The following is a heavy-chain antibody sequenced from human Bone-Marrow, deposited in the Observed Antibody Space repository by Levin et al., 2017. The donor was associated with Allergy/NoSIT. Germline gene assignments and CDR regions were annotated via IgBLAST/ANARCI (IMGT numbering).Heavy chain of an antibody. D-gene: IGHD6-19*01. J-gene: IGHJ4*02. V-gene: IGHV3-23*01. CDR2: IRPSSERT. CDR3: AREQGARGWYTVDF. CDR1: GFTFANHA. Sequence: RPGGSLRLSCAASGFTFANHAMTWVRHAPGKGLEWVSTIRPSSERTYFADSVKGRFTVSRDDFMNMMYLQMNSLRADDAAVYYCAREQGARGWYTVDFWGQGALVTVSS.